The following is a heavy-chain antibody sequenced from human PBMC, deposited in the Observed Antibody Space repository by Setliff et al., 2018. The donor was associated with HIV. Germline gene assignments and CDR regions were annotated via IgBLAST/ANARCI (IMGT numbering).Heavy chain of an antibody. CDR3: ARQGQLGSE. CDR2: IYYSGST. CDR1: GGSIYGSDYY. Sequence: SETLSLTCTVSGGSIYGSDYYWGWIRQPPGKGLESIGSIYYSGSTYYKPSLKSRVTISVGTSKNQFSLKLSSVTAADTAVYYCARQGQLGSEWGQGTLVTVSS. V-gene: IGHV4-39*01. J-gene: IGHJ4*02. D-gene: IGHD1-1*01.